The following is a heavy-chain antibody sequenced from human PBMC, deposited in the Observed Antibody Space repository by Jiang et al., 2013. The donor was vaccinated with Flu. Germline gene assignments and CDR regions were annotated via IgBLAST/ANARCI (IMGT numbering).Heavy chain of an antibody. CDR2: IYYSGST. CDR3: ARHLVPFQLKYGDYDIDY. V-gene: IGHV4-39*01. CDR1: GGSISSSSYY. Sequence: SGPGLVKPSETLSLTCTVSGGSISSSSYYWGWIRQPPGKGLEWIGSIYYSGSTYYNPSLKSRVTISVDTSKNQFSLKLSSVTAADTAVYYCARHLVPFQLKYGDYDIDYWGQGTLVTVSS. D-gene: IGHD4-17*01. J-gene: IGHJ4*02.